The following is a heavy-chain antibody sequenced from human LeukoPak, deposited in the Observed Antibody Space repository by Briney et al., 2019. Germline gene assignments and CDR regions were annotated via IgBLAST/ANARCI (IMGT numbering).Heavy chain of an antibody. V-gene: IGHV3-23*01. CDR3: AKGGSYYYDSSAYYNY. CDR1: GFTFNKYA. Sequence: GGSLRLSCAASGFTFNKYAINWVRQAPGKGLEWVSAISGSGGGTYYADSVKGRFTISRDNSKNTLYLQMNSLRAEDTAVYYCAKGGSYYYDSSAYYNYWGQGTLVTVSS. D-gene: IGHD3-22*01. J-gene: IGHJ4*02. CDR2: ISGSGGGT.